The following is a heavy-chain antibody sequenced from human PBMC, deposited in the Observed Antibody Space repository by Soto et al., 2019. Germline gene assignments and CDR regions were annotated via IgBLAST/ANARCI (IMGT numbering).Heavy chain of an antibody. J-gene: IGHJ4*02. CDR3: ARAMPTAGYIDFDQ. V-gene: IGHV1-3*04. Sequence: QVDLVQSGAEVKEPGASVRISCEASGYTFTSYGIHWVRQAPGQRLEWMGWINTGSSNTRYSPEFQARVTITSDTSASTAYMELNSLRSEDTAVYYCARAMPTAGYIDFDQWGQGTLVTVSS. CDR1: GYTFTSYG. D-gene: IGHD3-9*01. CDR2: INTGSSNT.